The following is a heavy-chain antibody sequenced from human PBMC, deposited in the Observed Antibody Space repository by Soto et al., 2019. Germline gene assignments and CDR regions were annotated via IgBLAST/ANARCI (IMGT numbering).Heavy chain of an antibody. CDR2: ISYDGSEK. V-gene: IGHV3-30*18. J-gene: IGHJ6*02. D-gene: IGHD6-19*01. CDR1: GFTFSRHG. Sequence: QVQLVESGGGVVQPGRSLRLSCAASGFTFSRHGMHWVRQAPGKGLEWVAVISYDGSEKYYADSVKGRFTISRDNSKNTLYLQMNSLRAEDTAVYYCAKILAVDYHYFGLDVWGQGTTVTVSS. CDR3: AKILAVDYHYFGLDV.